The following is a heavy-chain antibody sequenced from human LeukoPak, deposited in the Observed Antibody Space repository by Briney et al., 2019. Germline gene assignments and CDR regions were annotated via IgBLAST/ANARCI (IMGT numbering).Heavy chain of an antibody. CDR3: STLTSRGLSGP. CDR2: IKSKADGETI. D-gene: IGHD1-20*01. J-gene: IGHJ4*02. Sequence: GGSLRLSCAASGFTFTNAWMNWVRQAPGKGLEWVGRIKSKADGETIDYAAPVKGRFTFSRDDSKNMLYLQMNSLKSEDTAVYFCSTLTSRGLSGPWGQGTLVTVSS. CDR1: GFTFTNAW. V-gene: IGHV3-15*07.